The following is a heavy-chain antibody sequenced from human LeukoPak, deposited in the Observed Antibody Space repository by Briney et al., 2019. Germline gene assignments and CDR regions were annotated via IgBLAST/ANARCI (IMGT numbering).Heavy chain of an antibody. J-gene: IGHJ5*02. V-gene: IGHV5-51*01. Sequence: GESLKISCKGSGYRFTSYWIGWVRQMPGKGLEWMGIIYPGDSDTRYSPSFQGQVTISANKSISTAYLQWSSLKASDTAMYYCARMVRGVNNWFDPWGQGTLVTVSS. D-gene: IGHD3-10*01. CDR3: ARMVRGVNNWFDP. CDR1: GYRFTSYW. CDR2: IYPGDSDT.